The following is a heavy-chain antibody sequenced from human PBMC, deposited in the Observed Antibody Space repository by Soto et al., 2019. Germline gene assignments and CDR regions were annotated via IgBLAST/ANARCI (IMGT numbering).Heavy chain of an antibody. Sequence: PSETLXLTCAVYGGSFSGYYWSWIRQPPGKGLEWIGEINHSGSTNYNPSLKSRVTISVDTSKNQFSLKLSSVTAADTAVYYCARXKETVAGTMQXYWGQGTLVXVSS. D-gene: IGHD6-19*01. CDR1: GGSFSGYY. CDR2: INHSGST. J-gene: IGHJ4*02. CDR3: ARXKETVAGTMQXY. V-gene: IGHV4-34*01.